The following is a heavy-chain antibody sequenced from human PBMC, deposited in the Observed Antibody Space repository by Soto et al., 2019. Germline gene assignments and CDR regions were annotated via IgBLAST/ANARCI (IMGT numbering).Heavy chain of an antibody. CDR1: GFSLSTSGVC. CDR3: ATRRRGSYFDY. V-gene: IGHV2-5*02. D-gene: IGHD3-16*01. J-gene: IGHJ4*02. Sequence: QITLKESGPTLVKPTQTLTLTCTFSGFSLSTSGVCVCWIRQPPGKALEWLSLIYCDDDKSYSPSLKSRLTITKYTSKNQGVLTMTHMDPVDTATYYCATRRRGSYFDYWGQGTLVTVSS. CDR2: IYCDDDK.